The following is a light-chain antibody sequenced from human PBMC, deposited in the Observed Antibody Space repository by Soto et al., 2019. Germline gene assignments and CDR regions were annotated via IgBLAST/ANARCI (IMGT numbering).Light chain of an antibody. CDR1: SSDVGAYNY. V-gene: IGLV2-14*01. Sequence: QAASVSGSPGQSVAISCTGTSSDVGAYNYISWYQQHPGKAPKLLLSEVSNRPSGVSDRFSGSKSGNTASLTISGLQAEDEADYYCISLTPSITYVFGTGTKLTVL. CDR3: ISLTPSITYV. CDR2: EVS. J-gene: IGLJ1*01.